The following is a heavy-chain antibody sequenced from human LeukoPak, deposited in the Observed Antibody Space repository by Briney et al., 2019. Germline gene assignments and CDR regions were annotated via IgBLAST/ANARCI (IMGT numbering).Heavy chain of an antibody. D-gene: IGHD3-22*01. V-gene: IGHV3-48*04. CDR1: GFTFSSYA. J-gene: IGHJ3*02. Sequence: GRSLRLSCAASGFTFSSYAMHWVRQAPGKGLEWVAFISGSSSIIHYADSVKGRFTISRDNAKNSLYLQMNSLRAEDTAVYYCARSGTTYYYDSGTRIWGQGTMVTVSS. CDR2: ISGSSSII. CDR3: ARSGTTYYYDSGTRI.